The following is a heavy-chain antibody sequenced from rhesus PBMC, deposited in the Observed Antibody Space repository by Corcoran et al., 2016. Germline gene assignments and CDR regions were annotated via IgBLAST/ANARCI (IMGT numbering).Heavy chain of an antibody. D-gene: IGHD1-14*01. CDR3: AREWGNGNYGLDS. Sequence: QVQLQESGPGVVKPSETLSLTCAVSGGSISSGYDWSWIRQPPGKGLEWIGYIYGSSGSTNYNPSLQNRGTISKDASKNQFSLKLGSVTAADTAVYYCAREWGNGNYGLDSWGQGVVVTVSS. V-gene: IGHV4-76*01. J-gene: IGHJ6*01. CDR1: GGSISSGYD. CDR2: IYGSSGST.